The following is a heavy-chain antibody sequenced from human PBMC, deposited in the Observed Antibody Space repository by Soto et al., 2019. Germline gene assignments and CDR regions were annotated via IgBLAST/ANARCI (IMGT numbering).Heavy chain of an antibody. V-gene: IGHV3-21*02. CDR2: INSIGSYV. D-gene: IGHD3-10*01. CDR3: TRDRSSFMRGRIRGPYGGLDV. J-gene: IGHJ6*02. CDR1: RFVFSSYS. Sequence: QLVESGGGLVKPGGSLRVSCAASRFVFSSYSIHWVRQAPMKGLEWVASINSIGSYVYYADSVEGRFTISRDNGKNSVYPQMNSLRAEDTAVYYCTRDRSSFMRGRIRGPYGGLDVWGRGTTVLVS.